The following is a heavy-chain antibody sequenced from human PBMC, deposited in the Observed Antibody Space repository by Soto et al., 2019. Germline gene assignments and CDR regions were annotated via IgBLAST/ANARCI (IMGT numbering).Heavy chain of an antibody. Sequence: SETLSLTCTVSGGSISSGGYYWSWIRQHPGKGMEWIEYIFYSGSTYYYPSFKSRVTILVDTSKNHFSLKLSSVTAADTAVYYCASGSVPAAMRYYYYGMDVWGQGTTVTVSS. V-gene: IGHV4-31*03. D-gene: IGHD2-2*01. CDR2: IFYSGST. CDR1: GGSISSGGYY. J-gene: IGHJ6*02. CDR3: ASGSVPAAMRYYYYGMDV.